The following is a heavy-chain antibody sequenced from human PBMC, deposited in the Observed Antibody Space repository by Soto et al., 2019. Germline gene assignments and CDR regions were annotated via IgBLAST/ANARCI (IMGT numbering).Heavy chain of an antibody. CDR2: ISDSGVNT. V-gene: IGHV3-23*01. CDR3: ARAIGADFFDY. J-gene: IGHJ4*02. D-gene: IGHD6-25*01. CDR1: GFTFSNYA. Sequence: GSLRLSCTASGFTFSNYAMSWVRQAPGMGLEWVSTISDSGVNTFFRDSMKDRFTISRDNSKSTVYLQLNTVRAEDTAIYYCARAIGADFFDYWGQGTLVTVSS.